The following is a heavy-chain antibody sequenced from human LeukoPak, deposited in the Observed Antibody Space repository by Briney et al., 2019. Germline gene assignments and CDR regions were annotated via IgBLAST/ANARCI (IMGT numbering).Heavy chain of an antibody. CDR1: GYTFTGYY. J-gene: IGHJ3*02. Sequence: ASVKVSCKASGYTFTGYYMHWVRQALGQGLEWMGWINPNSGGTNYAQKFQGRVTMTRDTSISTAYMELSRLRSDDTAVYYCARVYAGNYAFDIWGQGTMVTVSS. CDR2: INPNSGGT. V-gene: IGHV1-2*02. CDR3: ARVYAGNYAFDI. D-gene: IGHD4-23*01.